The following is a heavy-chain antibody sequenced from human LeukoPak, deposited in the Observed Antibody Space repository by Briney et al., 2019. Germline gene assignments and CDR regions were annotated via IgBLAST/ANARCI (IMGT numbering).Heavy chain of an antibody. CDR1: GFTFSSYD. V-gene: IGHV3-13*01. Sequence: GGSLRLSCAASGFTFSSYDMHWVRQATGKGLEWVSAIGTAGDTYYPGSVKGRFTISRENAKNSLYLQMNSLRAGDTAVYYCARDLGDGNGMDVWGQGTTVTVSS. CDR2: IGTAGDT. J-gene: IGHJ6*02. CDR3: ARDLGDGNGMDV. D-gene: IGHD7-27*01.